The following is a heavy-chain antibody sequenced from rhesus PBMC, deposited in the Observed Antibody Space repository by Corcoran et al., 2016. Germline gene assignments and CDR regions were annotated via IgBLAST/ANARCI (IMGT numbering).Heavy chain of an antibody. V-gene: IGHV4-169*01. CDR1: GGSISSNY. CDR2: IYGSGSSS. Sequence: QLQLQESGPGLVKPSETLSVTCAVSGGSISSNYWSWIRQAPGKGLEWIGYIYGSGSSSSHHPSLKSRVTLSVDTSKNQLSLNLTSVTAADTAVYYCARRSPSGGSWKCLDYWGQGVLVTVSS. J-gene: IGHJ4*01. CDR3: ARRSPSGGSWKCLDY. D-gene: IGHD6-25*01.